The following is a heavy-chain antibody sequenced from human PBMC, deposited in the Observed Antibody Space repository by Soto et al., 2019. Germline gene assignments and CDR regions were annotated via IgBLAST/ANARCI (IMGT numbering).Heavy chain of an antibody. J-gene: IGHJ4*01. CDR2: IYHSGSM. CDR3: ARVPDY. Sequence: SETLSLTCAVSGGSISSGGYSWSWIRQPPGKGLEWIGYIYHSGSMYYNPSLKSRVTISVDRSKNQFSLKLTSVTAADTAVYYCARVPDYCGHGTLVSVSS. CDR1: GGSISSGGYS. D-gene: IGHD1-1*01. V-gene: IGHV4-30-2*01.